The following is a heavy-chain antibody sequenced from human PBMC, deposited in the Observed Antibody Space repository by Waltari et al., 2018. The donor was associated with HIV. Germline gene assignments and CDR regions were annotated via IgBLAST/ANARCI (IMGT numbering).Heavy chain of an antibody. D-gene: IGHD2-21*01. Sequence: QVQLVQSGAEVKKPGASVKVSCKASGYTFTGYYMHWVRQAPGQGLEWMGWINPNSGGTNYAQKFQGWVTMTRDTSISTAYMELSRLRSDDTAVYYCARNVGYCGGDCLGDNAFDIWGQGTMVTVSS. J-gene: IGHJ3*02. CDR2: INPNSGGT. CDR1: GYTFTGYY. V-gene: IGHV1-2*04. CDR3: ARNVGYCGGDCLGDNAFDI.